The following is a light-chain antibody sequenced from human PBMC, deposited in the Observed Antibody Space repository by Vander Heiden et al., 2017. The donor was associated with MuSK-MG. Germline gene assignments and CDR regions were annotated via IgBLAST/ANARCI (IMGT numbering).Light chain of an antibody. CDR1: QDVGTY. Sequence: IVLTQSPATLSVSPGERVTLSCRASQDVGTYLAWYQQTPGQPPRLLIYSASNRAPGTTARFSGSGDGTDFTLTISSREPEDLAVYYCQQRSAVPLSITFGQGTRLEIK. V-gene: IGKV3-11*01. CDR2: SAS. CDR3: QQRSAVPLSIT. J-gene: IGKJ5*01.